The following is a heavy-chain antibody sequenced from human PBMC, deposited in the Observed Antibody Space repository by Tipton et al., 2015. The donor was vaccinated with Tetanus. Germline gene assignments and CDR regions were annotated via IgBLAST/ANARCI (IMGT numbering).Heavy chain of an antibody. Sequence: QLVQSGAEEKKPGSSVKVSCKASGGTFSSYAISWVRQAPGQGLEWMGGIIPIFGTANYAQKFQGRVTITADKSTSTAYMELSSLRSEDTAVYYCARGSRRLRFLEWSPFDYWGQGTLVTVSS. CDR1: GGTFSSYA. J-gene: IGHJ4*02. CDR3: ARGSRRLRFLEWSPFDY. D-gene: IGHD3-3*01. CDR2: IIPIFGTA. V-gene: IGHV1-69*06.